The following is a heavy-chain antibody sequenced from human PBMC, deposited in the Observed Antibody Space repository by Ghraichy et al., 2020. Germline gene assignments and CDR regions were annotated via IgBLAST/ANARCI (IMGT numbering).Heavy chain of an antibody. CDR1: GFTFSSYA. V-gene: IGHV3-23*01. D-gene: IGHD3-22*01. Sequence: GGSLRLSCAASGFTFSSYAMSWVRQAPGKGLEWVSAISGSGGSTYYADSVKGRFTISRDNSKNTLYLQMNSLRAEDTAVYYCAKEGAYYYDSSGYYYGEYFDYWGQGTLVTVSS. J-gene: IGHJ4*02. CDR2: ISGSGGST. CDR3: AKEGAYYYDSSGYYYGEYFDY.